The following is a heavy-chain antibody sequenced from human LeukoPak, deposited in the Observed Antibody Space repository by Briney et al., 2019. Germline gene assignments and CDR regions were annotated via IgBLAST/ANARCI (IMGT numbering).Heavy chain of an antibody. D-gene: IGHD3-22*01. CDR1: GFTFSDYY. V-gene: IGHV3-11*04. J-gene: IGHJ4*02. Sequence: GGSLRLSCAASGFTFSDYYMSWIRQAPGKGLEWVSYISSSGSTIYYADSVKGRFTISRDNSKNTLYLQMNSLRAEDTAVYYCARDTTNIYDSSGYPNFFDYWGQGTLVTVSS. CDR2: ISSSGSTI. CDR3: ARDTTNIYDSSGYPNFFDY.